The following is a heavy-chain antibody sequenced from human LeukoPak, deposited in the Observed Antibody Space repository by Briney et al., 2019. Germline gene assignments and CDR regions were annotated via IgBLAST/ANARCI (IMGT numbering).Heavy chain of an antibody. Sequence: SVKVSCKASGGTFSNYAISWVRQAPGQGLEWMGGIIPLFGTANYAQKFQGRVTITADESTSTAYMELSSLRSEDTAVYHCARDSSEFRSLIPHWGQGTLVTVSS. CDR2: IIPLFGTA. J-gene: IGHJ1*01. CDR3: ARDSSEFRSLIPH. CDR1: GGTFSNYA. V-gene: IGHV1-69*13. D-gene: IGHD2-21*01.